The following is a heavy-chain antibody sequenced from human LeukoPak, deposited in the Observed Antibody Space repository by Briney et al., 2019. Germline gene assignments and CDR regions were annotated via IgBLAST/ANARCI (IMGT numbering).Heavy chain of an antibody. Sequence: PSETLPLTYAVYGGSFSGYYWSWIRQPPGKGLEWIGEINHSRSTNYNPSLKSRVTISVDTSKNQFSLKLSSVTAADTAVYYCARGGYYYGSGSYYNGWYYYYYMDVWGKGTTVTVSS. J-gene: IGHJ6*03. CDR3: ARGGYYYGSGSYYNGWYYYYYMDV. CDR2: INHSRST. CDR1: GGSFSGYY. D-gene: IGHD3-10*01. V-gene: IGHV4-34*01.